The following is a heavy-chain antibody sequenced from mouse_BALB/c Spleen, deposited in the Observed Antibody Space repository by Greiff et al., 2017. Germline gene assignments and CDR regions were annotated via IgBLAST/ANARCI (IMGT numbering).Heavy chain of an antibody. J-gene: IGHJ2*01. D-gene: IGHD4-1*01. CDR2: ISSGSSTI. CDR1: GFTFSSFG. V-gene: IGHV5-17*02. Sequence: EVQLVESGGGLVQPGGSRKLSCAASGFTFSSFGMHWVRQAPEKGLEWVAYISSGSSTIYYADTVKGRFTISRDNPKNTLFLQMTSLRSEDTAMYYCASSGTQYYFDYWGQGTTLTVSS. CDR3: ASSGTQYYFDY.